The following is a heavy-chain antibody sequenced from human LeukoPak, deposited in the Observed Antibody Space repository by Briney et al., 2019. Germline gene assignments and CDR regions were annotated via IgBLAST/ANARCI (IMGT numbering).Heavy chain of an antibody. CDR2: ISYDGSNK. V-gene: IGHV3-30*18. CDR3: AKDTGPGDY. J-gene: IGHJ4*02. D-gene: IGHD1-14*01. Sequence: GRSLRLSCAAPGFTFSSYGMHWVRQAPGKGLEWVAVISYDGSNKYYADSVKGRFTISRDNSKNTLYPQMNSLRAEDTAVYYCAKDTGPGDYWGQGTLVTVSS. CDR1: GFTFSSYG.